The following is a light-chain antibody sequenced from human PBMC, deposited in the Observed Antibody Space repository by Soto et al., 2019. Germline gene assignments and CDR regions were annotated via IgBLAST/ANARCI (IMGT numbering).Light chain of an antibody. CDR3: CSFTSAYTFV. V-gene: IGLV2-11*01. Sequence: QSALAQPRSVSGSPGQSVTISCTGTSSDFGGYNYVSWYQHHPGKAPKLTIYDVSERPSGVPDRFSGSKSGNTASLTISGLQAEDEADYYCCSFTSAYTFVFGTGTKVTVL. CDR1: SSDFGGYNY. J-gene: IGLJ1*01. CDR2: DVS.